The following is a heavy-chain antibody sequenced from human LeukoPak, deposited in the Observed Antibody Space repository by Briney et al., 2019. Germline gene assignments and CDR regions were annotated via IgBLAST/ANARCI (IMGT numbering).Heavy chain of an antibody. CDR3: VKPGVVNVIVAVTFFDY. CDR1: GFTFSSFA. CDR2: ISVSEDNT. D-gene: IGHD3-22*01. V-gene: IGHV3-64D*06. J-gene: IGHJ4*02. Sequence: GGSLRLSCAASGFTFSSFAMHWVRQAPGKGLEYVSGISVSEDNTHYADSVKGRFTISRDNSKNTLYLQMSSLRAEDTAVYYCVKPGVVNVIVAVTFFDYWGQGTQVTVSS.